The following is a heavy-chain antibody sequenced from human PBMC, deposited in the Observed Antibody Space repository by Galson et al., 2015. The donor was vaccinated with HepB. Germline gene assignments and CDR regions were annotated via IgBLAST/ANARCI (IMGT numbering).Heavy chain of an antibody. CDR3: ARLYCSSTSCYGRFDP. Sequence: ETLSLTCTVSGGSISSYYWSWIRQPPGKGLEWIGYIYYSGSTNYNPSLKSRVTISVDTSKNQFSLKLSSVTAADTAVYYCARLYCSSTSCYGRFDPWGQGTLVTVSS. CDR2: IYYSGST. J-gene: IGHJ5*02. V-gene: IGHV4-59*01. CDR1: GGSISSYY. D-gene: IGHD2-2*01.